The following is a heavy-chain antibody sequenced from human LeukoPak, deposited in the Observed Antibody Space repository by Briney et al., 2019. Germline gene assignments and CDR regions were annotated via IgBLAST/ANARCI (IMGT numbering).Heavy chain of an antibody. D-gene: IGHD5-24*01. J-gene: IGHJ3*02. Sequence: SETLSLTCTVSGGSISSSSHYWSWIRQPAGKGLEWIGRIYTSGSTNYNPSLKSRVTISVDTSKNQFSLKLSSVTAADTAVYYCARKRNDAFDIWGQGTMVTVSS. CDR1: GGSISSSSHY. V-gene: IGHV4-61*02. CDR2: IYTSGST. CDR3: ARKRNDAFDI.